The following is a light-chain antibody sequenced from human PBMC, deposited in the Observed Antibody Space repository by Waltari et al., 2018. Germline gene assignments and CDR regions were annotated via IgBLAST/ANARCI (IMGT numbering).Light chain of an antibody. J-gene: IGKJ1*01. Sequence: DIQMTQSPSSLSASVGDRVTITCRASQTIGSHLGWYQQKLGKVPKLLIYDASKLETGAPSRFSGSGSGTEFTLTISSLRPDDFATYYCQQHNSHPPTFGPGTKVEIK. V-gene: IGKV1-17*01. CDR3: QQHNSHPPT. CDR2: DAS. CDR1: QTIGSH.